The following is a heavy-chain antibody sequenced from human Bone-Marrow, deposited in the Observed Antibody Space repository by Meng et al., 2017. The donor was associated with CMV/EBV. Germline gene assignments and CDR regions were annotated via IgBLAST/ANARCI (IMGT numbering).Heavy chain of an antibody. CDR1: GYTFTGYY. D-gene: IGHD3-16*01. J-gene: IGHJ3*01. V-gene: IGHV1-2*02. Sequence: ASVKVSCKTSGYTFTGYYIYWVRQDPGQGLEWMGWINANGGNTNYAQKFQGRVTMTRDKSINTAYMELSNLRSNDTAVYFCARGLGRKALKDDFDFWGRGTVVTVSS. CDR3: ARGLGRKALKDDFDF. CDR2: INANGGNT.